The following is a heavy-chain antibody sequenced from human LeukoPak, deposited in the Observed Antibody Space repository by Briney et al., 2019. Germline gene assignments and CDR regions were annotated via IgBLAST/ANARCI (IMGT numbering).Heavy chain of an antibody. CDR3: AKRDDSSSWTAFDI. J-gene: IGHJ3*02. CDR2: ISGSGVST. V-gene: IGHV3-23*01. D-gene: IGHD6-13*01. Sequence: PGGSLRLSCAASGFTFSSSAMTWVRQAPGKGLEWASYISGSGVSTYYADSVKGRFTISRDNSKNTVYLQMNSLRAEDTAVYYCAKRDDSSSWTAFDIWGQGTMVTVSS. CDR1: GFTFSSSA.